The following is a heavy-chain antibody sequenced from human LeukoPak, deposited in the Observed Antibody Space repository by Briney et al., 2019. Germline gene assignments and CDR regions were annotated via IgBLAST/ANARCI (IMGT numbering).Heavy chain of an antibody. D-gene: IGHD3-10*01. Sequence: RTGGSLRLSCVASGFTFDDYGMSWVRQVPGKGLEWVSGIVRNGDGTGYADSVKGRFTISRDNAENSLYLQMNSLRADDTALYYCVRGFRGGPFDYWGQGTLVTVSS. V-gene: IGHV3-20*04. CDR2: IVRNGDGT. CDR1: GFTFDDYG. CDR3: VRGFRGGPFDY. J-gene: IGHJ4*02.